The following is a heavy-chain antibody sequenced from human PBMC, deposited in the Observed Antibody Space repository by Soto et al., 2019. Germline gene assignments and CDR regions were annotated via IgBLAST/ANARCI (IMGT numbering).Heavy chain of an antibody. CDR1: GFTVSSNY. CDR2: IYSGGST. Sequence: GGSLRLSCAASGFTVSSNYMSWVRQAPGKGLEWVSVIYSGGSTYYADSVKGRFTISRHNSKNTLYLQMNSLRAEDTAVYYCARAAAAGRGHWFDPWGQGTLVTVSS. J-gene: IGHJ5*02. D-gene: IGHD6-13*01. CDR3: ARAAAAGRGHWFDP. V-gene: IGHV3-53*04.